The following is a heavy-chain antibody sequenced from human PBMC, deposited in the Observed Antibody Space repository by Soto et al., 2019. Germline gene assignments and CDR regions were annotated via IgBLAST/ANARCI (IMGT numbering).Heavy chain of an antibody. D-gene: IGHD3-3*01. V-gene: IGHV3-9*01. CDR2: ITWNSRVL. CDR3: ARGGGTILAPLP. CDR1: GLNFDDFA. J-gene: IGHJ5*02. Sequence: SLRLSCVVTGLNFDDFAMHGVRQAPGKGLEWVSGITWNSRVLAYADSVKGRFTISRDNARNSLYLQMDSLRDEDTAVYYCARGGGTILAPLPWGQGTLVTVSS.